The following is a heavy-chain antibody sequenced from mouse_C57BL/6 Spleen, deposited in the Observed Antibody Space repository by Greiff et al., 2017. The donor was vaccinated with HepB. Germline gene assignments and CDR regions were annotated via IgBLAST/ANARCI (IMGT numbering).Heavy chain of an antibody. Sequence: QVQLKQSGPELVKPGASVKISCKASGYAFSSSWMNWVKQRPGKGLEWIGRIYPGDGDTNYNGKFKGKATLTADKSSSTAYMQLSSLTSEDSAVYFCAREYGYYDAMDYWGQGTSVTVSS. CDR1: GYAFSSSW. CDR2: IYPGDGDT. V-gene: IGHV1-82*01. CDR3: AREYGYYDAMDY. J-gene: IGHJ4*01. D-gene: IGHD2-2*01.